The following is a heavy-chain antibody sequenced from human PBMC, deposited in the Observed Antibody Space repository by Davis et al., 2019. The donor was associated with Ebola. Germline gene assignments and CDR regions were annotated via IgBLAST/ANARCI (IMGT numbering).Heavy chain of an antibody. CDR1: GYTFTGYY. Sequence: AASVKVSCKASGYTFTGYYMHWVRQAPGQGLEWMGRINPNSGGTNYAQKFQRRVTMTRHTPIRTAYMELSRLRSDDTAVYYCARELRYFDWLLYPSKAHFDYWGQGTLVTVSS. V-gene: IGHV1-2*06. CDR2: INPNSGGT. D-gene: IGHD3-9*01. CDR3: ARELRYFDWLLYPSKAHFDY. J-gene: IGHJ4*02.